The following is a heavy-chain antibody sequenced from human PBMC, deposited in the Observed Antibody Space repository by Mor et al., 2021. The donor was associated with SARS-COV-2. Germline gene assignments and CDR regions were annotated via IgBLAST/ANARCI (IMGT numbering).Heavy chain of an antibody. D-gene: IGHD3-10*01. V-gene: IGHV4-39*06. Sequence: NPSLKSRVTISVDMSKNQLTLNQRSVTAADTAVYYCARDPISDYYGTGSAGYFDFWGQGTLVTVSS. J-gene: IGHJ4*02. CDR3: ARDPISDYYGTGSAGYFDF.